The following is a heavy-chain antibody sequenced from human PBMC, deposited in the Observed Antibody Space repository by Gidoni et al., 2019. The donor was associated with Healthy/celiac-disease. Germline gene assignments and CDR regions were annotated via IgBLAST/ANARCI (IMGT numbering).Heavy chain of an antibody. CDR1: GFPFSSYD. J-gene: IGHJ3*02. V-gene: IGHV3-13*01. CDR3: ARTGGADDAFDI. CDR2: IGTAGDT. Sequence: EVQLVESGGGLLPPGGSLRLSCAASGFPFSSYDMHWVRQATGKGLEWVSAIGTAGDTHYPGAVKGRFTISRENAKNSLYLQMNSLRAGDTAVYYCARTGGADDAFDIWGQGTMVTVSS.